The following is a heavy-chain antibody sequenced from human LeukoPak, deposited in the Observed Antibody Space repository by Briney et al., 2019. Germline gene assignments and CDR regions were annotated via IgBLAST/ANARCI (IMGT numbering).Heavy chain of an antibody. CDR1: GFTFSDYY. V-gene: IGHV3-11*05. CDR2: ISSSSSYT. Sequence: GGSLRHSRAASGFTFSDYYMSWIRPAPGKGLEWVSYISSSSSYTNYADSVKGRFTISRDNAKNSLYLQMNSLRAEDTAVYYCARGDDYGDSAYFDYWGQGTLVTVSS. D-gene: IGHD4-17*01. CDR3: ARGDDYGDSAYFDY. J-gene: IGHJ4*02.